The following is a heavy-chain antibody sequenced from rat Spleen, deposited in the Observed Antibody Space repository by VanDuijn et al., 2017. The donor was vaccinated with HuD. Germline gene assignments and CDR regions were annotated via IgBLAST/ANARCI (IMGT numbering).Heavy chain of an antibody. Sequence: EVQLVESGGGLVQPGRSMKLSCAASGLSFSNYDMAWVRQAPTKGLEWVASITNTGGSTFYPDSVKGRFTISRDNAKSTLHLQMNSLRSEDTATYYCTREVTTTGAFDYWGQGVMVTVSS. CDR3: TREVTTTGAFDY. J-gene: IGHJ2*01. CDR2: ITNTGGST. D-gene: IGHD1-1*01. CDR1: GLSFSNYD. V-gene: IGHV5-25*01.